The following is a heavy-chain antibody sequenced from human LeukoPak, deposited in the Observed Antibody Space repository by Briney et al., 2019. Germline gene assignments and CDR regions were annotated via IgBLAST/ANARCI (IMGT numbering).Heavy chain of an antibody. CDR1: GFTFSSYG. CDR2: ISYDGSNK. V-gene: IGHV3-30*03. J-gene: IGHJ1*01. CDR3: ATAAEYFQH. Sequence: QPGGSLRLSCAASGFTFSSYGMHWVRQAPGKGLEWVAVISYDGSNKYYADSVKGRFTISRDNSKNTLYLQMNSLRAEDTAVYYCATAAEYFQHWGQGTLVTVSS.